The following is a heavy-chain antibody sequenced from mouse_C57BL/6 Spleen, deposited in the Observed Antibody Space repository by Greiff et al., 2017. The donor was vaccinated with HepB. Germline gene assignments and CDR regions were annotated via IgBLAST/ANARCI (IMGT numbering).Heavy chain of an antibody. J-gene: IGHJ3*01. CDR2: ISDGGSYT. CDR1: GFTFSSYA. Sequence: EVKLVESGGGLVKPGGSLKLSCAASGFTFSSYAMSWVRQTPEKRLEWVATISDGGSYTYYPDNVKGRFTISRDNAKNNLYLQMSHLKSEDTAMYYCARHYYGSSYVAWFAYWGQGTLVTISA. CDR3: ARHYYGSSYVAWFAY. V-gene: IGHV5-4*03. D-gene: IGHD1-1*01.